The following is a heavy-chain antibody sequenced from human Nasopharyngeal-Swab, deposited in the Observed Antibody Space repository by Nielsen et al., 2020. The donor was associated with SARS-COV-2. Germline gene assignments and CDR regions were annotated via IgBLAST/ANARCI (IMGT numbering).Heavy chain of an antibody. CDR1: GFTFSSYG. Sequence: GESLKISCAASGFTFSSYGMHWVRQAPGKGLEWVAVITYDGSNKNYADSVKGRFTISRDNSKNTLYLQMTSLRAEDTAVYYCARDGVRPGYSSGWKYYYYGMDVWGQGTTVTVSS. CDR3: ARDGVRPGYSSGWKYYYYGMDV. V-gene: IGHV3-30*03. CDR2: ITYDGSNK. D-gene: IGHD6-19*01. J-gene: IGHJ6*02.